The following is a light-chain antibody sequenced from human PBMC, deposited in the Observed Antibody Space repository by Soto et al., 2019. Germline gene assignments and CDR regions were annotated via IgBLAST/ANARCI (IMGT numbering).Light chain of an antibody. Sequence: EIVLTQSPATLSLSAGESATLSCRASQNIDYYLHWYQQKPGQAPRLLIYDASNRASGIPARFSGSGSGTDFTLTITSLDPEDFAVYYCQQRSYWPLTFGQGTQLEIK. CDR3: QQRSYWPLT. CDR1: QNIDYY. CDR2: DAS. V-gene: IGKV3-11*01. J-gene: IGKJ5*01.